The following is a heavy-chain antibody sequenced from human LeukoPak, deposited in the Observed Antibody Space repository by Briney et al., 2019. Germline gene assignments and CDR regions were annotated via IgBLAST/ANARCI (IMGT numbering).Heavy chain of an antibody. V-gene: IGHV4-59*12. Sequence: PSETLSLPCTVSGGSISTYYWSWLRQPPGKALEWVGYIYHSGSTNYNPSLKSRVTISVDTSKKQFSLTVSSVTAADTAVYYCAKGGSRRYYYYSLDVWGQGTTVTVSS. D-gene: IGHD2-2*01. J-gene: IGHJ6*02. CDR1: GGSISTYY. CDR3: AKGGSRRYYYYSLDV. CDR2: IYHSGST.